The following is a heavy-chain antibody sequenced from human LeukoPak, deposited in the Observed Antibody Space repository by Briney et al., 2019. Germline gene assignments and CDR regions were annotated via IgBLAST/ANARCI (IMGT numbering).Heavy chain of an antibody. V-gene: IGHV3-74*01. J-gene: IGHJ4*02. D-gene: IGHD3-10*02. Sequence: GGSLRLSCVVSGFTFSSSWMHWVRQAPGRGLVYVSRISSDGSDIFYADSVKGRFTISRDNSKNTLYLQMNSLRAEDTAVYYCARELATIFGHYIPGFGYWGQGTLVTVSS. CDR2: ISSDGSDI. CDR1: GFTFSSSW. CDR3: ARELATIFGHYIPGFGY.